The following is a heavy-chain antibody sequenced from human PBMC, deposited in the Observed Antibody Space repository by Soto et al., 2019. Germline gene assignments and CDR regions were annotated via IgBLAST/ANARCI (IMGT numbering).Heavy chain of an antibody. V-gene: IGHV3-15*07. D-gene: IGHD5-18*01. CDR1: GVTLSNIF. Sequence: GGSLRLSCAVSGVTLSNIFVNWLRQAPGKGPERVGRIVSERDGGTPDYAAPVKGRFTISRDDSQKTEYLQMNNQKTENKAVYFCSHGYDYYFYSWGQGTLVTVSS. CDR2: IVSERDGGTP. CDR3: SHGYDYYFYS. J-gene: IGHJ4*02.